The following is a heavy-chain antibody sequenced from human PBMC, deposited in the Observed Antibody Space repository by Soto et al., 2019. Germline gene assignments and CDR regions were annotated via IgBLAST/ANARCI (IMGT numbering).Heavy chain of an antibody. D-gene: IGHD3-10*01. CDR3: ARGVGSGTYYNQYNWFDP. CDR1: GYTFTNYG. J-gene: IGHJ5*02. Sequence: ASVKVSCKASGYTFTNYGISWVRQAPGQGLEWMGWINTYNGNTNHAQKLQGRVTMTTDTSTSTAYLELRSLRSDDTAVYYCARGVGSGTYYNQYNWFDPWGQGTLVTVSS. CDR2: INTYNGNT. V-gene: IGHV1-18*01.